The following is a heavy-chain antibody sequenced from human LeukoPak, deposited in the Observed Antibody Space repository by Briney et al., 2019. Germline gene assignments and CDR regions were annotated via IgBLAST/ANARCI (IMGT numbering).Heavy chain of an antibody. CDR1: GFSCSDYS. CDR3: ATSGGFIYRGGDSTGHWYMDV. V-gene: IGHV3-21*01. CDR2: ITSADGYR. Sequence: GGSLRLSSAASGFSCSDYSMNWVPQAPGKGGAGVASITSADGYRYYDDSGGGRITISRDNAKTSLFLKINDMSAENTCVYFFATSGGFIYRGGDSTGHWYMDVWGRGTTVTVSS. D-gene: IGHD2-21*01. J-gene: IGHJ6*03.